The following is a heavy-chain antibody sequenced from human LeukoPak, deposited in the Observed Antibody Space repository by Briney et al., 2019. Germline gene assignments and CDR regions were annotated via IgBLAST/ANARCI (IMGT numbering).Heavy chain of an antibody. CDR3: ASGVFDCSGGSCYLHWFDP. J-gene: IGHJ5*02. V-gene: IGHV4-59*01. CDR1: GGSISSYY. CDR2: IYYSGST. Sequence: ETLSLTCPVSGGSISSYYWSWIRQPPGKGLEWIGYIYYSGSTNYNPSLKSRVTISVDTSKNQFSLKLSSVTAADTAVYYCASGVFDCSGGSCYLHWFDPWGQGTLVTVSS. D-gene: IGHD2-15*01.